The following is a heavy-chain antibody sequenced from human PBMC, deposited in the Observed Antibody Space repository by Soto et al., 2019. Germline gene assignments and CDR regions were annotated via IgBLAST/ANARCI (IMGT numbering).Heavy chain of an antibody. CDR1: GFTFSSYG. V-gene: IGHV3-33*01. Sequence: QVQLVESGGGVVQPGRSLRLSCAASGFTFSSYGMHWVRQAPGKGLEWVAVIWYDGSNKYYADSVKGRFTISRDNSKNTLYLQMNCLRAEDTAVYYCARDRRLYYYGSGSPDYWGQGTLVTVSS. D-gene: IGHD3-10*01. CDR2: IWYDGSNK. J-gene: IGHJ4*02. CDR3: ARDRRLYYYGSGSPDY.